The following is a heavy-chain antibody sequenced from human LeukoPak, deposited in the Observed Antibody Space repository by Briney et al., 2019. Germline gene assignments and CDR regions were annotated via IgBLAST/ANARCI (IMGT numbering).Heavy chain of an antibody. CDR3: AKSGVVVAATVWFDP. Sequence: SETLSLTCTVSGGSVSSGTYYWSWIRQPPGKGLEWIGYIYYSGSTNYNPSLKSRVTISVDTSKNQFSLKLISVTAADTAVYYCAKSGVVVAATVWFDPWGQGTLVTVSS. D-gene: IGHD2-15*01. V-gene: IGHV4-61*01. J-gene: IGHJ5*02. CDR1: GGSVSSGTYY. CDR2: IYYSGST.